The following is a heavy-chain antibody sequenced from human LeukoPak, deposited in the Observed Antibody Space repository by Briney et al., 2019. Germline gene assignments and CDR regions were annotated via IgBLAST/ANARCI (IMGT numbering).Heavy chain of an antibody. CDR1: GFTFSDYY. CDR3: ARVGYYYDSSGYDFDY. Sequence: GGSLRLSCAASGFTFSDYYMSWIRQAPGKGLEWVSYISSSGSTIYYADSVKGRFTISRDNAKNSLYLQMNSLRAEDTAVYYCARVGYYYDSSGYDFDYWGQGTLVTVSS. D-gene: IGHD3-22*01. J-gene: IGHJ4*02. V-gene: IGHV3-11*01. CDR2: ISSSGSTI.